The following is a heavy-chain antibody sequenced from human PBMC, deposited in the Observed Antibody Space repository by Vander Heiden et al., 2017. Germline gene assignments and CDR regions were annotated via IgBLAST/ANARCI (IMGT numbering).Heavy chain of an antibody. CDR2: IGGSGGYT. CDR3: ATEVGDSPDY. Sequence: EAQLLASGAALVQPGGPLTRPCSASGFTFSDHPLTWVGWAPGKGLRWVSAIGGSGGYTYYAASVKSRITISRDNSKSPLCLQMNGLRAGGTAIYCCATEVGDSPDYWGQGTLVTVSS. J-gene: IGHJ4*02. V-gene: IGHV3-23*01. D-gene: IGHD3-16*01. CDR1: GFTFSDHP.